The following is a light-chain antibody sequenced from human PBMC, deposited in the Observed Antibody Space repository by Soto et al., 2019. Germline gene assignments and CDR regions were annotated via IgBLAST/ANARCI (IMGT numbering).Light chain of an antibody. V-gene: IGKV1-39*01. Sequence: DIQMTQSPSTLSASVGDRVTITCRASQILNNRLSWYQQKPGKAPNLLISGAFNLQSGVPSRFSGSGSGTDFTLTISSLQPEDFATYYCQQSYITLYSFGQGTGLEIK. J-gene: IGKJ2*01. CDR1: QILNNR. CDR2: GAF. CDR3: QQSYITLYS.